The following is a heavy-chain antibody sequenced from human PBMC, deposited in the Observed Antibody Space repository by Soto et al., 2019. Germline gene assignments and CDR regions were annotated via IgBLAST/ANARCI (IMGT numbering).Heavy chain of an antibody. CDR2: IYHSGST. CDR1: GGSISSGGYS. Sequence: SETLSLTCAVSGGSISSGGYSWSWIRQPPGKGLEWIGYIYHSGSTYYNPSLKSRVTISVDRSKNQFSLKLSSVTAADTAVYYCASSSNYVWFDYWGQGTLVTISS. D-gene: IGHD4-4*01. CDR3: ASSSNYVWFDY. J-gene: IGHJ4*02. V-gene: IGHV4-30-2*01.